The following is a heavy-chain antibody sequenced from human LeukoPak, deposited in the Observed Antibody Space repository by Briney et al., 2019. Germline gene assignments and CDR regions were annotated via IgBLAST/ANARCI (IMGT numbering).Heavy chain of an antibody. CDR2: INHSGST. CDR3: ARGTAMGAFDY. J-gene: IGHJ4*02. V-gene: IGHV4-34*01. Sequence: SKTLSLTCAVYGGSFSGYYWSWIRQPPGKGLEWIGEINHSGSTNYNPSLKSRVTISVDTSKNQFSLKLSSVTAADTAMYYCARGTAMGAFDYWGQGTLVTVSS. D-gene: IGHD5-18*01. CDR1: GGSFSGYY.